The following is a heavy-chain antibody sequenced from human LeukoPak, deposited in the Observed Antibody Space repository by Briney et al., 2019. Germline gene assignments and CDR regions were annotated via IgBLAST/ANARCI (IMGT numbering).Heavy chain of an antibody. CDR3: ARARDYIVVDF. V-gene: IGHV3-66*02. CDR1: GFTISSNY. D-gene: IGHD5-12*01. CDR2: LYSAGNT. Sequence: GGSLRLSCAASGFTISSNYMNWVRQAPGQGLEWVSVLYSAGNTYYADSVKGRFTISRDNSKNTLFLRMDILRPEDTAVYYCARARDYIVVDFWGQGTLVTVSS. J-gene: IGHJ4*02.